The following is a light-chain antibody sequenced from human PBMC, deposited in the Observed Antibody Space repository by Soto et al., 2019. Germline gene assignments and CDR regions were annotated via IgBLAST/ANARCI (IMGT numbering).Light chain of an antibody. CDR1: QGISSY. Sequence: AIRMTQSPSSLSASTGDRVTITCRASQGISSYLAWYQQKPGKAPKLLIYAASTLQSGVPSRFSGSGSGPDFTLTISCLQSADFATYYCQQYYSYPRTFGQGTKVEIK. CDR2: AAS. J-gene: IGKJ1*01. CDR3: QQYYSYPRT. V-gene: IGKV1-8*01.